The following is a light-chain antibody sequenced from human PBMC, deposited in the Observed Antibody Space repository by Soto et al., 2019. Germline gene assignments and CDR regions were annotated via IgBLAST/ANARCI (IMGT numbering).Light chain of an antibody. V-gene: IGLV2-8*01. CDR1: SRDVGAYVY. CDR3: SAYAGSNKLV. CDR2: EVT. J-gene: IGLJ2*01. Sequence: QSVLTQPSSASGSPGESVTMYCTGTSRDVGAYVYVSWFQQHPGKAPKLLIYEVTKRPSGVPDRFSGSRSGNTASLTVSGLQVEDEADYYCSAYAGSNKLVFGGGTKLTVL.